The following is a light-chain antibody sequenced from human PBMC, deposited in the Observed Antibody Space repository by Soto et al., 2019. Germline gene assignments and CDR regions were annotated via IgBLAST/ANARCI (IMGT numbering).Light chain of an antibody. V-gene: IGKV3-15*01. CDR3: QQYNNWPFT. CDR1: QSVSSN. CDR2: GAS. J-gene: IGKJ5*01. Sequence: EIVMTKSPATLSVYPGERATLSCRASQSVSSNLAWYQQKPGQAPRLLIYGASTRATGIPARFSGSGSGTEFTLTISSLQSEDFAVYYCQQYNNWPFTFGQGTRLEIK.